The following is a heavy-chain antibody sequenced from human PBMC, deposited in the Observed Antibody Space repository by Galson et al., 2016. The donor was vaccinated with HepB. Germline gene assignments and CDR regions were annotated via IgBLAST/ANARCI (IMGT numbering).Heavy chain of an antibody. Sequence: PALVTPTQTLTLTCPFSGFSLTTSGLGVGWVRQSPGKALEWLAVLYWDDDERYRPSLKSRLTITKDTSKNQVVLTLTNMDPADTATYFCARCSGYGSPADAFDIWGLGTLVTVSS. CDR3: ARCSGYGSPADAFDI. V-gene: IGHV2-5*02. CDR2: LYWDDDE. D-gene: IGHD6-19*01. CDR1: GFSLTTSGLG. J-gene: IGHJ3*02.